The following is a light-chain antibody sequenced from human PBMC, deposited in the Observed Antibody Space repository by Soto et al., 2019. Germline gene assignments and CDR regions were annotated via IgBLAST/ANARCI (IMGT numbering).Light chain of an antibody. Sequence: DIQVTQSPSSLSASVGDRVTITCRASQSITTYLNWYRQKPGKAPKLLIYAASSLQSGVPSRFNGSGSETEFTLSISSLQPEDFATYFCQQIYSAPLTFGGGTKV. CDR1: QSITTY. J-gene: IGKJ4*01. V-gene: IGKV1-39*01. CDR3: QQIYSAPLT. CDR2: AAS.